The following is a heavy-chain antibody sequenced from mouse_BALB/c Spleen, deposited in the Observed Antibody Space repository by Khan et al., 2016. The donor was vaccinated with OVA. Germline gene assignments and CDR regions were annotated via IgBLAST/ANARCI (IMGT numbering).Heavy chain of an antibody. CDR1: GYSITSNYA. V-gene: IGHV3-2*02. Sequence: EVQLQESGPGLVKPSQSLSLTCTVNGYSITSNYAWNWIRQFPGNKLEWMGYISYSGSTNYNPSIKSRLSITRDTSKNQFFLLLRSVTTEDAATYYCARGNYYGYALDYWGQGTSVTVSS. J-gene: IGHJ4*01. D-gene: IGHD1-1*01. CDR2: ISYSGST. CDR3: ARGNYYGYALDY.